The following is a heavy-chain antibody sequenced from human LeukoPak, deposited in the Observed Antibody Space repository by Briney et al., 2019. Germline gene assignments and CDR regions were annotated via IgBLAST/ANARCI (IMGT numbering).Heavy chain of an antibody. Sequence: GGSLRLSCAASGFSFKDYYFSWIRQAPGKGLEWVSFINVNGGAMYYADFVKGRFTISRDNAKNSLYLQMNSLRAEDTAVYYCARAFRYGGNNFDYWGQGTLVTVSS. CDR3: ARAFRYGGNNFDY. CDR1: GFSFKDYY. J-gene: IGHJ4*02. V-gene: IGHV3-11*04. CDR2: INVNGGAM. D-gene: IGHD4-23*01.